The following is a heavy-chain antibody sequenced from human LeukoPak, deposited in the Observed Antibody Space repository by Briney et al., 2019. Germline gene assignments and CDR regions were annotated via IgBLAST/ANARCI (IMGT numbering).Heavy chain of an antibody. J-gene: IGHJ6*04. CDR3: ARDYDILTGYTANLDV. D-gene: IGHD3-9*01. CDR1: GYTFTSYG. V-gene: IGHV1-18*01. CDR2: ISAYNGNT. Sequence: ASVKVSCKASGYTFTSYGISWVRQAPEQGLEWMGWISAYNGNTNYAQKLQGRVTMTTDTSTSTAYMELRSLRSDDTAVYYCARDYDILTGYTANLDVWGKGTTVTVSS.